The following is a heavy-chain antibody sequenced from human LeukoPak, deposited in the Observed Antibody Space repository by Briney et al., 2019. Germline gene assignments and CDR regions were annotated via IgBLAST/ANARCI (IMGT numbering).Heavy chain of an antibody. Sequence: SVTVSFKASGGTFSSYAISWVRQAPGQGLEWMGGIIPIFGTANYAQKFQGRVTITADESTSTAYMELSSLRSEDTAVYYCARPRYSSSWRFDYWGQGTLVTVSS. CDR3: ARPRYSSSWRFDY. V-gene: IGHV1-69*01. D-gene: IGHD6-13*01. CDR2: IIPIFGTA. CDR1: GGTFSSYA. J-gene: IGHJ4*02.